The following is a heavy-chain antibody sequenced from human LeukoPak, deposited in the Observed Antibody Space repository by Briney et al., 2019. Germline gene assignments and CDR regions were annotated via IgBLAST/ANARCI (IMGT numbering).Heavy chain of an antibody. CDR3: ARDPLGPYTIGWPYFDY. J-gene: IGHJ4*02. Sequence: TGGSLRLSCAASGFTFSSYSMNWVRQAPGKGLEWVSSISSSSSYIYYADSVKGRFTISRDNAKNSLYLQMNSLRAEDTAVYYCARDPLGPYTIGWPYFDYWGQGTLVTVSS. CDR1: GFTFSSYS. CDR2: ISSSSSYI. D-gene: IGHD6-25*01. V-gene: IGHV3-21*01.